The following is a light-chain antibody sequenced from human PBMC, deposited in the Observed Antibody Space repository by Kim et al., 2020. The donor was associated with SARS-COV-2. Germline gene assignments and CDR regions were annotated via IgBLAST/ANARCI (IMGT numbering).Light chain of an antibody. Sequence: DIQMTQSPSSLSASVGDRVTITCQASQDISNYLNWYQQKPGKAPKLLIYDASNLETGVPSRFSGSGSGTDFTFTISSLQPEDIATYYCQQSDKGLTFGGGTKLEI. V-gene: IGKV1-33*01. CDR2: DAS. CDR1: QDISNY. CDR3: QQSDKGLT. J-gene: IGKJ4*01.